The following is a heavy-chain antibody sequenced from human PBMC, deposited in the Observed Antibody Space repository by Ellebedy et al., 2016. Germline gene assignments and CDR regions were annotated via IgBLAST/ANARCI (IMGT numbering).Heavy chain of an antibody. Sequence: GESLKISCAASGLTFSTYWMSWVRQAPGKGLEWMATIKPDGSDTYYVDSVKGRFTISRDNAKNSLYLQMNSLRAEDTAVYYCATDPAPWGQGTLVTVSS. V-gene: IGHV3-7*01. CDR3: ATDPAP. CDR1: GLTFSTYW. J-gene: IGHJ5*02. CDR2: IKPDGSDT.